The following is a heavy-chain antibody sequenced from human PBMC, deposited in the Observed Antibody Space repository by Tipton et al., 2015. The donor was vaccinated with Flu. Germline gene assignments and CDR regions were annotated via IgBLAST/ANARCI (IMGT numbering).Heavy chain of an antibody. CDR3: ARGHVSYGYYFDSYTLNV. J-gene: IGHJ6*02. Sequence: LRLSCTVSGGSISDYYWSWIRQSAGKGLEWIGRIYTSETTNYNPSLKSRVTMSLDTSKSQFSLNLTSVTAADTALYYCARGHVSYGYYFDSYTLNVWGQGTTVTVSS. CDR2: IYTSETT. D-gene: IGHD1-26*01. CDR1: GGSISDYY. V-gene: IGHV4-4*07.